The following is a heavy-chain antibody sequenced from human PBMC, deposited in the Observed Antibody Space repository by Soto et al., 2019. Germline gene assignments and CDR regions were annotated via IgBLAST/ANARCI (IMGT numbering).Heavy chain of an antibody. CDR3: ARDRFSRGGLRKYSSSWYGLDYYYGMDV. V-gene: IGHV4-4*07. CDR1: GGSISSYY. J-gene: IGHJ6*02. D-gene: IGHD6-13*01. CDR2: IYTSGGT. Sequence: PSETLSLTCTVSGGSISSYYWSWIRQPAGKGLEWIGRIYTSGGTNYNPSLKSRVTMSVDTSKNQFSLKLSSVTAADTAVYYCARDRFSRGGLRKYSSSWYGLDYYYGMDVWGQGTTVTVSS.